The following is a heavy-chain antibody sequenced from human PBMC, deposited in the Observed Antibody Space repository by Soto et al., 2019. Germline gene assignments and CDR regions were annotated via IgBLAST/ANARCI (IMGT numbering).Heavy chain of an antibody. CDR1: GFTFSSYA. J-gene: IGHJ6*02. Sequence: GGSLRLSCAASGFTFSSYAMHWVRQAPGKGLEWVAVISYDGSNKYYADSVKGRFTISRDNSKNTLYLQMNSLRAEDTAVYYCARNHLIVVVTYYGMDVWGQGTTVTVSS. CDR3: ARNHLIVVVTYYGMDV. V-gene: IGHV3-30-3*01. CDR2: ISYDGSNK. D-gene: IGHD2-2*01.